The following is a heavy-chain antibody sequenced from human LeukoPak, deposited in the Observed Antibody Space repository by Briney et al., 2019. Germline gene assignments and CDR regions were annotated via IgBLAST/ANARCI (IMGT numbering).Heavy chain of an antibody. D-gene: IGHD3-10*01. J-gene: IGHJ4*02. CDR3: ARDLVLYASGSYCFDY. CDR1: GFTFSNFW. Sequence: GGSLRLSCAASGFTFSNFWMSWVRQAPGKGLEWVANIKLDGSDKYYADSLKGRFTISRDNAKNSLHLQMNSLRAEDTAVYYCARDLVLYASGSYCFDYWGQGTLDTVSS. CDR2: IKLDGSDK. V-gene: IGHV3-7*01.